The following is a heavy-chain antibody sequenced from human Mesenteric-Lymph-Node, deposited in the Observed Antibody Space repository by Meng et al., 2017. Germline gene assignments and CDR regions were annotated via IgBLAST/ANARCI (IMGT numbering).Heavy chain of an antibody. CDR3: ARDQVAAAGTIGY. V-gene: IGHV7-4-1*02. D-gene: IGHD6-13*01. J-gene: IGHJ4*02. Sequence: QWQVVQSGAEGKKPGSSVKASCKASGGTFSSYAISWVRQAPGQGLEWMGWINTNTGNPTYAQGFTGRFVFSLDTSVSTAYLQISSLKAEDTAVYYCARDQVAAAGTIGYWGQGTLVTVSS. CDR1: GGTFSSYA. CDR2: INTNTGNP.